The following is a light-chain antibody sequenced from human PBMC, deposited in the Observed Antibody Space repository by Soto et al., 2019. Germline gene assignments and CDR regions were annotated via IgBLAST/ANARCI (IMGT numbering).Light chain of an antibody. J-gene: IGKJ1*01. V-gene: IGKV3-15*01. CDR3: QQYSAWPRT. Sequence: EIVMTQSLATLSVSPGERATLSCRASQNIATNLAWYQQKPGQAPRLLIFAASTRATGIPGRFSGSGSGTEFTLTISSLESEDSAIYYCQQYSAWPRTFGQGTKVEIK. CDR1: QNIATN. CDR2: AAS.